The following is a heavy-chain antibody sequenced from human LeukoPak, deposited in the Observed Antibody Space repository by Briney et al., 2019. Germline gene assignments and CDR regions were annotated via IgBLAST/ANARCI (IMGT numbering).Heavy chain of an antibody. CDR3: AKDHGGAPYYMDV. CDR2: ISWNSGSI. CDR1: GFTFDDYA. D-gene: IGHD3-3*01. V-gene: IGHV3-9*03. Sequence: GGSLRLSCAASGFTFDDYAMHWVRQAPGKGLEWVSGISWNSGSIGYADSVKGRFTISRGNAKNSLYLQMNSLRAEDMALYYCAKDHGGAPYYMDVWGKGTTVTVSS. J-gene: IGHJ6*03.